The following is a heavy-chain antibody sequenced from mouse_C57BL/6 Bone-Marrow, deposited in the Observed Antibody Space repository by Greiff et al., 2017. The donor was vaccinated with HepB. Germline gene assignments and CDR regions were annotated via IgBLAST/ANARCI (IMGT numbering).Heavy chain of an antibody. J-gene: IGHJ3*01. V-gene: IGHV7-3*01. Sequence: EVMLVESGGGLVQPGGSLSLSCAASGFTFTDYYMSWVRQPPGKALEWLGFIRNKANGYNTAYSASVKGRFTISRDNSQSILYLQMNALRAEDSATYYCARLISPSITTVVDPRFAYWGQGTLVTVSA. D-gene: IGHD1-1*01. CDR1: GFTFTDYY. CDR3: ARLISPSITTVVDPRFAY. CDR2: IRNKANGYNT.